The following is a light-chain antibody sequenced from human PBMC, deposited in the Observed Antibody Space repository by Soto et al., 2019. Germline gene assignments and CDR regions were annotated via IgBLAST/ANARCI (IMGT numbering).Light chain of an antibody. CDR3: RSYESSMTAVV. J-gene: IGLJ2*01. CDR1: STNIGAGYD. V-gene: IGLV1-40*01. CDR2: DNN. Sequence: QSVLTQPPSVSGSPGQRVTISCTGSSTNIGAGYDVHWYQQHPGTAPKLVIYDNNNRPSGVSDRFSGSKSGNTASLTITGLQAEDEADYYCRSYESSMTAVVFGGGTKLTVL.